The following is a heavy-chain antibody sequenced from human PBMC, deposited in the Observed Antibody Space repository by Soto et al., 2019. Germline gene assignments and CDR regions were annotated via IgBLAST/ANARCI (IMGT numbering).Heavy chain of an antibody. D-gene: IGHD3-3*01. V-gene: IGHV4-59*08. CDR3: ARLERGDFWSGEWSEFDY. CDR1: GGSISSYY. J-gene: IGHJ4*02. CDR2: IYYSGST. Sequence: SETLSLTCTVSGGSISSYYWSWIRQPPGKGLEWIGYIYYSGSTNYNPSLKSRVTISVDTSKNQFSLKLSSVTAADTAVYYCARLERGDFWSGEWSEFDYWGQGTLVTVSS.